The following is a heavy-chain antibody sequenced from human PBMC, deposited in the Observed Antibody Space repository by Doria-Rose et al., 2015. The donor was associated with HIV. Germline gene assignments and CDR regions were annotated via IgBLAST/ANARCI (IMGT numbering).Heavy chain of an antibody. D-gene: IGHD6-13*01. CDR1: GVSLSSPGMG. J-gene: IGHJ4*02. Sequence: ESGPVLVKPTETLTLTCTVSGVSLSSPGMGVSWIRQPPGKALEWLANIFSDDERSYKTSLKSRLTISRGTSKGQVVLTMTDMDPVGTATYYCARIKSSRWYHKYYFDFWGQGTLVIVSA. CDR3: ARIKSSRWYHKYYFDF. V-gene: IGHV2-26*01. CDR2: IFSDDER.